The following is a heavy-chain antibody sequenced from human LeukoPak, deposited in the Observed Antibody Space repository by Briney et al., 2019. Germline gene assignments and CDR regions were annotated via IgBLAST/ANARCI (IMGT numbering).Heavy chain of an antibody. CDR3: AKRCSSTNCAPDY. D-gene: IGHD2-2*01. Sequence: SLRLSCAASGFTFDDFVMHWVRQAPGEGLGGVSGITWNSGSMAYADSVEGRFTISRDNVKTSLYLQMNSLSAEDTGFYYCAKRCSSTNCAPDYSGQGTPVTASS. CDR1: GFTFDDFV. J-gene: IGHJ4*02. V-gene: IGHV3-9*01. CDR2: ITWNSGSM.